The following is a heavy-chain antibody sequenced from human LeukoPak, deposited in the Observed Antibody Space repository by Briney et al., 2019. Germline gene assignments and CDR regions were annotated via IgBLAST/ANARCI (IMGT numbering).Heavy chain of an antibody. D-gene: IGHD1-1*01. V-gene: IGHV4-39*01. CDR2: IYYSGST. CDR3: ARLGRAEPLFQH. Sequence: PSETLSLTCTVSGGSVSSSSYNWGWIRQPPGKGLEWIGSIYYSGSTNYNPSLKSRITISVDTSKCQFSLKLSSVTAADTAVYYCARLGRAEPLFQHWGQGTLVAVSS. J-gene: IGHJ1*01. CDR1: GGSVSSSSYN.